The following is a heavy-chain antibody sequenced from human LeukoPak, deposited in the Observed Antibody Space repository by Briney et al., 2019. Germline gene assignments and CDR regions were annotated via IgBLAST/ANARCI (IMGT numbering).Heavy chain of an antibody. J-gene: IGHJ4*02. CDR2: ISGSGGRT. CDR1: GFTFSRYA. D-gene: IGHD1-26*01. V-gene: IGHV3-23*01. CDR3: AKDGKSGSYPDY. Sequence: GGSLRLSCTASGFTFSRYAMSWVRQAPGKGLEGVSAISGSGGRTYSADSGKGRFTISRDNSKTTLYLQMKSLGAEGSAVYYCAKDGKSGSYPDYWGQGTLVTVSS.